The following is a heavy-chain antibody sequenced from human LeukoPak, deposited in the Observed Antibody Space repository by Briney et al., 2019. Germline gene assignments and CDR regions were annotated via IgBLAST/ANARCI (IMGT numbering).Heavy chain of an antibody. J-gene: IGHJ3*02. CDR1: AFTFTNFG. CDR2: IWFDGSNK. Sequence: GGSLRLTCSASAFTFTNFGMHWVRQAPGKGLEWVALIWFDGSNKYYADSVKGRFTISRDNSKDTVFLQMNSLRAEDTAIYFCARDKFRQGIGLFDIWGQGTMVTVSS. CDR3: ARDKFRQGIGLFDI. V-gene: IGHV3-33*01. D-gene: IGHD3-10*01.